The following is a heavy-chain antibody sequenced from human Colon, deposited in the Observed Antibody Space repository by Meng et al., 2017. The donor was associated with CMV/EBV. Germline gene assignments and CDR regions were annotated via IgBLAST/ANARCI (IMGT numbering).Heavy chain of an antibody. Sequence: ASVKVSCKASGYTFTTYGITWVRQAPGQGLEGVGWISAHNGNAEYAQKFQDRVIMTTDTSTTTVYMELRSLRSDDTAMYYCTRFRRMTMIPGRQYNYFDPWGQGTLVTVSS. J-gene: IGHJ5*02. CDR2: ISAHNGNA. CDR1: GYTFTTYG. D-gene: IGHD3-22*01. CDR3: TRFRRMTMIPGRQYNYFDP. V-gene: IGHV1-18*01.